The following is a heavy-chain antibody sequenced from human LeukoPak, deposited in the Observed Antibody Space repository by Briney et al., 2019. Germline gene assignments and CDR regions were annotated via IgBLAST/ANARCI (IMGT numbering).Heavy chain of an antibody. CDR3: ARHGSNWYDFDY. CDR2: IYHSGST. Sequence: SETLSLTCTVSGASITTYYWTWIRQPPGKGLEWIGYIYHSGSTNYNPSLKSRVTISVDTSKNQFSLKLRSVTAADTAVYYCARHGSNWYDFDYWGQGTLVTVSS. V-gene: IGHV4-59*08. J-gene: IGHJ4*02. D-gene: IGHD6-13*01. CDR1: GASITTYY.